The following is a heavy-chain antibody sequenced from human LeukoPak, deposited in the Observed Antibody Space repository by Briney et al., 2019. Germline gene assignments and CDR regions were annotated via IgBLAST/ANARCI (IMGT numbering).Heavy chain of an antibody. V-gene: IGHV1-46*01. CDR1: GYTFTSYY. D-gene: IGHD2-2*01. J-gene: IGHJ4*02. CDR3: ARDSGIVVVPAAPPGDY. Sequence: ASVKVSCKASGYTFTSYYMHWVRQAPGQGLEWMGIINPSGGSTSYAQKFQGRGTMTRDTSTSTVCMALSSLRSEDTAVYYCARDSGIVVVPAAPPGDYWGQGTLVTVSS. CDR2: INPSGGST.